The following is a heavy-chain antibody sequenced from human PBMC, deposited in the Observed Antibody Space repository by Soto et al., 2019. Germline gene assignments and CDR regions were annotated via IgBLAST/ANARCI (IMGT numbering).Heavy chain of an antibody. J-gene: IGHJ4*02. CDR3: ARDRSGGTYYDCSGCGY. CDR2: ISYDGSNK. V-gene: IGHV3-30-3*01. D-gene: IGHD3-22*01. CDR1: GFTFSSYA. Sequence: QVQLVESGGGVVQPGRSLRLSCAASGFTFSSYAMHWVRQAPGKGLEWVAVISYDGSNKYYADSVKGRFTISRDNSKNTLYLQMNSLRAEDTAVYYCARDRSGGTYYDCSGCGYWGQGTLVTVSS.